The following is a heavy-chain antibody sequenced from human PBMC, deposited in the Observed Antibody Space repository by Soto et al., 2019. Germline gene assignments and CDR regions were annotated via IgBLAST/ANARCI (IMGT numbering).Heavy chain of an antibody. D-gene: IGHD1-26*01. Sequence: EVQLVESGGGLVQLGGSRRLSCAASGFTFSSFWMTWVRQAPGKGLEWVANMKQDGSEKYYVDSVKGRFTISRDNARNSLFLEMKSLRSEDTAVYSCVRDRSGSYLEGFDYWGQGTLVTVSS. CDR2: MKQDGSEK. V-gene: IGHV3-7*01. CDR1: GFTFSSFW. J-gene: IGHJ4*02. CDR3: VRDRSGSYLEGFDY.